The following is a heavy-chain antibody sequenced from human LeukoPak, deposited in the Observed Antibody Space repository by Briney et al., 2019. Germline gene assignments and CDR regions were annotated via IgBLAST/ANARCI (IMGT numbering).Heavy chain of an antibody. J-gene: IGHJ6*02. CDR3: AKGLGCSGGSCPRVYYGMDV. CDR1: GFTFASYA. Sequence: GGSLRLSCAASGFTFASYAMSWVRQAPGKGLEWVSAISGGGGTTYYADSVKGRFTISRDNSKNTLYLQMNSLRAEDTAVYHCAKGLGCSGGSCPRVYYGMDVWGQGTTVTVSS. CDR2: ISGGGGTT. V-gene: IGHV3-23*01. D-gene: IGHD2-15*01.